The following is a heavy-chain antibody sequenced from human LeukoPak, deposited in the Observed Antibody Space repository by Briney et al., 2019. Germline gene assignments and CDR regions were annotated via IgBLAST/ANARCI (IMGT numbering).Heavy chain of an antibody. CDR3: ARVDGDKNWFDP. Sequence: SVKVSCKASGGTFSSYAISWVRQAPGQGLEWMGGIIPIFGTANYAQKFQGRVTITADESTSTAYMELSSLGSEDTAVYYCARVDGDKNWFDPWGQGTLVTVSS. J-gene: IGHJ5*02. V-gene: IGHV1-69*01. D-gene: IGHD4-17*01. CDR2: IIPIFGTA. CDR1: GGTFSSYA.